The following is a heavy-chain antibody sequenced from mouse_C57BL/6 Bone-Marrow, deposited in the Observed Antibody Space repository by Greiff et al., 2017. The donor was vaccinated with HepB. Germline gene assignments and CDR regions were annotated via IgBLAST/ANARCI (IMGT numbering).Heavy chain of an antibody. Sequence: VQLQQSGAELVRPGTSVKVSCKASGYAFTNYLIEWVKQRPGQGLEWIGVINPGSGGTNYNEKFKGKATLTADKSSSTAYMQLSSLTSEDSAVYFCARSGGVYDGYFAYWGQGTLVTVSA. D-gene: IGHD2-3*01. CDR2: INPGSGGT. J-gene: IGHJ3*01. CDR1: GYAFTNYL. CDR3: ARSGGVYDGYFAY. V-gene: IGHV1-54*01.